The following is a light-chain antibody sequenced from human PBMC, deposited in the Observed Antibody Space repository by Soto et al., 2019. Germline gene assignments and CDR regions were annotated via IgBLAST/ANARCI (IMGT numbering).Light chain of an antibody. CDR1: RSFASSY. V-gene: IGKV3-20*01. CDR2: AAS. J-gene: IGKJ2*01. CDR3: QQYGSSPPYT. Sequence: EIVLTQSPGTLSLSPGERATLSCRASRSFASSYLAWYQQKPGQAPSLLIYAASTRATGIPDRFSGRGSGTDFTLPLSKLEPEDFAVYYCQQYGSSPPYTFGQGTKLDIK.